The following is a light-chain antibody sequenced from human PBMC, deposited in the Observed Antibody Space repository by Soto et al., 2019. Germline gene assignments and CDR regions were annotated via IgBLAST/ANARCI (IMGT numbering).Light chain of an antibody. Sequence: DIQMTQSPSSVSASVGDRVTITCRASQAISNWLAWYQQKPGKAPKLLIYAAFTLQTGVSSRFIGSGSGTDFTLTINSLQPEDFATYYCQQSSSSPWTFGQGTKVDIK. V-gene: IGKV1-12*01. CDR2: AAF. CDR3: QQSSSSPWT. CDR1: QAISNW. J-gene: IGKJ1*01.